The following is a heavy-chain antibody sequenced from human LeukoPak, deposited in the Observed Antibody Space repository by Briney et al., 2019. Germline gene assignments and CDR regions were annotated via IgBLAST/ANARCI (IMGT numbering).Heavy chain of an antibody. Sequence: GKSLRLSCAASGFTFNNYGMHWVRQAPGKGLEWVAVISYDGRNIHYPDPVKGRFTISRDISTDTLWLQMDSLRTEDTAVYYCAKGPLRGTAAAIDYWGQGTLVTVSS. D-gene: IGHD2-2*01. CDR1: GFTFNNYG. J-gene: IGHJ4*02. V-gene: IGHV3-30*18. CDR3: AKGPLRGTAAAIDY. CDR2: ISYDGRNI.